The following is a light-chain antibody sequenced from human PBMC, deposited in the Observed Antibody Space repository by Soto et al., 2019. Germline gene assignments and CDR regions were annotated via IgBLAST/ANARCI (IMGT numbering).Light chain of an antibody. CDR3: SSYTSSDTLV. CDR1: SSDVGGYNY. J-gene: IGLJ2*01. V-gene: IGLV2-14*01. Sequence: QSVLTQPASVSGSPGQSITISCTGTSSDVGGYNYVSWYQQHPGNAPKLMIYDVNNRPSGVSIRFSGSKPGNTASLTISGLQAEDEADYYCSSYTSSDTLVFGGGTKLTVL. CDR2: DVN.